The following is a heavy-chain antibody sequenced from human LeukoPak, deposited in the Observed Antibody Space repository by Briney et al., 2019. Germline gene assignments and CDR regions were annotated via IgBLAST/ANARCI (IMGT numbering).Heavy chain of an antibody. D-gene: IGHD3-3*01. Sequence: SETLSLTCTVSGGSISSSSYYWGWIRQPPGKGLEWIGSIYYSGSTYYNPSLKSRVTISVDTSKNQFSLKLSSVTAADTAVYYCARDHLVGVVITHWGQGTLVTVSS. CDR2: IYYSGST. CDR3: ARDHLVGVVITH. V-gene: IGHV4-39*07. CDR1: GGSISSSSYY. J-gene: IGHJ4*02.